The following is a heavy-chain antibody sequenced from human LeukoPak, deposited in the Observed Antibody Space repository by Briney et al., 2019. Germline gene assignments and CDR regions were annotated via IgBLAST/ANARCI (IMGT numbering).Heavy chain of an antibody. Sequence: GASVKVSCKASGYTFTSYGISWVRQAPGQGLEWMGWISAYNCNTNYAQKLQGRVTMTTDTSTSTAYMELRSLRSDDTAVYYCARKTSITMIVVVNGWTDYWGQGTLVTVSS. V-gene: IGHV1-18*01. J-gene: IGHJ4*02. D-gene: IGHD3-22*01. CDR2: ISAYNCNT. CDR1: GYTFTSYG. CDR3: ARKTSITMIVVVNGWTDY.